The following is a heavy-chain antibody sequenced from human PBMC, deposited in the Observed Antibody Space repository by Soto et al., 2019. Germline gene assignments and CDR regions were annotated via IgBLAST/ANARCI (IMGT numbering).Heavy chain of an antibody. CDR2: ISSSGSDA. V-gene: IGHV3-11*06. CDR1: GFIFDDYY. J-gene: IGHJ1*01. Sequence: NPGGSLRLSCAASGFIFDDYYMNWVRQAPGKGLEWVSYISSSGSDANSADSLKGRFSISRDNAKNAVYLQMNRLSAEDTAIYYCLRVRGSFEWLAWGQGPLVPASS. CDR3: LRVRGSFEWLA. D-gene: IGHD3-3*01.